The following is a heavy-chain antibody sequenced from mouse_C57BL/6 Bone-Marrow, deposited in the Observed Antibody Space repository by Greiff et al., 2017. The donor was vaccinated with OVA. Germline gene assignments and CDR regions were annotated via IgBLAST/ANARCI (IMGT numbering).Heavy chain of an antibody. D-gene: IGHD1-1*01. CDR3: AREEKNCYGRGYFDY. Sequence: EVQVVESEGGLVQPGSSMKLSCTASGFTFSDYYMAWVRQVPEKGLEWVANINYDGSSTYYLDSLKSRFIISRDNAKNILYLQMSSLKSEDTATYYGAREEKNCYGRGYFDYWGQGTTLTVSS. J-gene: IGHJ2*01. CDR2: INYDGSST. V-gene: IGHV5-16*01. CDR1: GFTFSDYY.